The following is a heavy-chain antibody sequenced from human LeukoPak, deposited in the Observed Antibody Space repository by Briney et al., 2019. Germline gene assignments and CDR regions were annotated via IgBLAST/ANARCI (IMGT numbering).Heavy chain of an antibody. CDR1: GFTFSDYY. V-gene: IGHV3-11*04. CDR3: ALGGWELLPRSYYFDY. J-gene: IGHJ4*02. D-gene: IGHD1-26*01. Sequence: PGGSLRLSCAASGFTFSDYYMSWIRQAPGKGLEWVSYISSSSSTIYYADSVKGRFTISRDNAKNSLYLQMNSLRAEDTAAYYCALGGWELLPRSYYFDYWGQGTLVTVSS. CDR2: ISSSSSTI.